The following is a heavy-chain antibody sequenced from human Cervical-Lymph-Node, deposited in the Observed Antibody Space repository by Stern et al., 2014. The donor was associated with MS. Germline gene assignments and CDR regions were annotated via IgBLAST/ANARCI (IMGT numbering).Heavy chain of an antibody. CDR1: GYTFTSYW. J-gene: IGHJ4*02. Sequence: VQLVESGPEVKRPGESLKISCQASGYTFTSYWIGWVRQMPGKGLEWIAIIFPGGSDIRYSPSFQGQVTISADKSSNTAYLQWNNLKASDTAIYYCARQRYFDYWGQGTLVTVSS. V-gene: IGHV5-51*01. CDR2: IFPGGSDI. CDR3: ARQRYFDY.